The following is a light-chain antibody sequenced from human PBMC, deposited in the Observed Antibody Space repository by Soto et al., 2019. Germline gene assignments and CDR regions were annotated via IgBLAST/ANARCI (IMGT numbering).Light chain of an antibody. CDR3: LQHNSYPWT. J-gene: IGKJ1*01. CDR1: QGIRND. CDR2: AAS. Sequence: QMTQSPSCLSASVGDRLTSTCRASQGIRNDLGWYQQKKGKAPKXXIYAASSLQSGVPSRFSGSGYGTEFNLTISSLQTEDFATYYCLQHNSYPWTFGQGTKVDIK. V-gene: IGKV1-17*01.